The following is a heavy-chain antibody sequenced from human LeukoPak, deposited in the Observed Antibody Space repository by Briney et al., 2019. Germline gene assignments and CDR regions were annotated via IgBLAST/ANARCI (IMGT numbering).Heavy chain of an antibody. V-gene: IGHV3-30*03. CDR1: GFTFSSYG. J-gene: IGHJ4*02. Sequence: GGSLRLSCAASGFTFSSYGMHWVRQAPGKGLEWVAVISYDGSNKYYADSVKGRFTISRDNSKNTLYLQMNSLRAEDTAVYYCAREAPRQYPFDYWGQGTLVTVSS. D-gene: IGHD2-2*01. CDR3: AREAPRQYPFDY. CDR2: ISYDGSNK.